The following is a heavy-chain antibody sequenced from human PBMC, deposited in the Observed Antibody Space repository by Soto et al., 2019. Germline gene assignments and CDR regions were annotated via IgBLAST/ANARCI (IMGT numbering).Heavy chain of an antibody. Sequence: SETLSLTXAVSGGSFTSNNWWTWVRQPPGQGLEWIGEIYRTGSTNYNPSLKSRVTISLDKSENQFSLKVTSLTAADTAVYYCASRDPGTSVDYWGQGTLVTVSS. CDR3: ASRDPGTSVDY. CDR2: IYRTGST. J-gene: IGHJ4*02. V-gene: IGHV4-4*02. D-gene: IGHD1-7*01. CDR1: GGSFTSNNW.